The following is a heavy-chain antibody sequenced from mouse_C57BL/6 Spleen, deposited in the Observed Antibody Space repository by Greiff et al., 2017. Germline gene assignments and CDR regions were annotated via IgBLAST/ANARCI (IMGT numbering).Heavy chain of an antibody. J-gene: IGHJ3*01. CDR2: IYPGSGST. D-gene: IGHD2-4*01. V-gene: IGHV1-55*01. CDR3: ARLGEYDYDEGFAY. Sequence: QVQLKQPGAELVKPGASVKMSCKASGYTFTSYWITWVKQRPGQGLEWIGDIYPGSGSTNYNEKFKSKATLTVDTSSSTAYMKLSSLTSEDSAVYYCARLGEYDYDEGFAYWGQGTLVTVSA. CDR1: GYTFTSYW.